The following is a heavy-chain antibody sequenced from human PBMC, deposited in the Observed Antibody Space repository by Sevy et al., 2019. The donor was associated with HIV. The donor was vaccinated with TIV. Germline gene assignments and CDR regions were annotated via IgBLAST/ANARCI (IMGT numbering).Heavy chain of an antibody. V-gene: IGHV4-59*08. J-gene: IGHJ4*02. D-gene: IGHD2-2*01. CDR1: DDSINSYY. CDR2: IYNNIGST. Sequence: SETLSLTCSVSDDSINSYYWSWIRQPPGKGLEWIGYIYNNIGSTSYNPSLTIRVTISVDTSKNHFSLKLTSLTAADTAIYYCARGAVVIGTAATPVLDFWGLGSLVTVSS. CDR3: ARGAVVIGTAATPVLDF.